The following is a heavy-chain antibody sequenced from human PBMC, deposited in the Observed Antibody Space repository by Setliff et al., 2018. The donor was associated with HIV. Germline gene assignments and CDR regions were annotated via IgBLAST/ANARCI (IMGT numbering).Heavy chain of an antibody. CDR1: GFTFSTYG. J-gene: IGHJ4*02. D-gene: IGHD6-13*01. CDR3: ARVRPRQLVSTTPPYYFDY. V-gene: IGHV3-23*01. CDR2: ISGSGGST. Sequence: PGGSLRLSCAASGFTFSTYGMSWVRQAPGKGLEWVSAISGSGGSTYYADPVKGRFTISRDNSKNTLYLQMKSLRADDTAVYYCARVRPRQLVSTTPPYYFDYWGQGTLVTVSS.